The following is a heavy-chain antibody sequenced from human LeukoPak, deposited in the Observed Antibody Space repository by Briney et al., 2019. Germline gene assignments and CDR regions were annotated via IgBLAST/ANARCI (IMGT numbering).Heavy chain of an antibody. CDR3: TTYIRGHY. Sequence: TGGSLRLSCSASGFVFSDSHIHWVRQASGKGLEWVGRITTRTTNYATQYGSSVKGRFTISRDDSQRTAYLQMNTLTIEDTAVYFCTTYIRGHYWGQGTLVTVSA. CDR1: GFVFSDSH. J-gene: IGHJ4*02. D-gene: IGHD1-26*01. CDR2: ITTRTTNYAT. V-gene: IGHV3-73*01.